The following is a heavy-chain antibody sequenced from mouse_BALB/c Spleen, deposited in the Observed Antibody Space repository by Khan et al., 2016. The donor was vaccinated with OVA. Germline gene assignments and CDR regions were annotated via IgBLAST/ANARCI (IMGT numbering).Heavy chain of an antibody. CDR3: ARRATATNFAY. V-gene: IGHV5-6*01. Sequence: EVELVESGGDLVKPGGSLKLSCAASGFTFSSYGMSWVRQTPDKRLEWVATISSIGSYTYYPDSVKGRFTISRDNGKNTLYLQMSSLKSEDTAMYYCARRATATNFAYWGQGTTLTVSS. D-gene: IGHD1-2*01. CDR2: ISSIGSYT. CDR1: GFTFSSYG. J-gene: IGHJ2*01.